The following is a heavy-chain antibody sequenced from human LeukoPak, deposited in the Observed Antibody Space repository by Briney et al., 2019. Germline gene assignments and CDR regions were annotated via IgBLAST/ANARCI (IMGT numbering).Heavy chain of an antibody. D-gene: IGHD1-14*01. V-gene: IGHV3-7*04. CDR1: GFTFSSYW. Sequence: GGSLRLSCVGSGFTFSSYWMTWVRQAPGKGLEWVANIKDDGSEKYSVDSVKGRFTISRDNAKNLLYLQMSSLRAEDTAVYYCERARIDYWGQGTPVTVSS. CDR3: ERARIDY. J-gene: IGHJ4*02. CDR2: IKDDGSEK.